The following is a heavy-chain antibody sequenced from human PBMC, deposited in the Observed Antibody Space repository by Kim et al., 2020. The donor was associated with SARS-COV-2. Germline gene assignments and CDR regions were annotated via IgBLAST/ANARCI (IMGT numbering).Heavy chain of an antibody. D-gene: IGHD3-3*01. CDR1: GGSFSGYY. V-gene: IGHV4-34*01. CDR3: ARGRYDFWSGTKGGPNCDY. Sequence: SETLSLTCAVYGGSFSGYYWSWIRQPPGKGLEWIGEINHSGSTNYNPSLKSRVTISVDTSKNQFSLKLSSVTAADTAVYYCARGRYDFWSGTKGGPNCDYWGQGTLVTVSS. J-gene: IGHJ4*02. CDR2: INHSGST.